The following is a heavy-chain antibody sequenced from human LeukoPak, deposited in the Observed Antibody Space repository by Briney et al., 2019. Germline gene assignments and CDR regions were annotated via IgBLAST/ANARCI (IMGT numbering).Heavy chain of an antibody. V-gene: IGHV1-69*04. CDR1: GGTFSSYA. CDR2: IIPILGIA. Sequence: SVKVSCKASGGTFSSYAISWVRQAPGQGLEWMGRIIPILGIANYAQKFQGRVTITADKSTSTAYMELSSLRSEDTAVYYCARVGIVVVPAAPHDAFDIWGQGTMVTVSS. D-gene: IGHD2-2*03. J-gene: IGHJ3*02. CDR3: ARVGIVVVPAAPHDAFDI.